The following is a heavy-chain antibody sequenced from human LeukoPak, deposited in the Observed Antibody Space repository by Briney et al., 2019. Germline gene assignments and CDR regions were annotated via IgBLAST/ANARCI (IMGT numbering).Heavy chain of an antibody. Sequence: PGGSLRLSCAASGFTFSSYGMHWVRQAPGKGLEWVAVIAYGGSNKYYADSVKGRFTISRDNSKNTLYLQMNSLRAEDTAVYYCVKDGYSSGWYSYYYYYYMDVWGKGTTVTVSS. CDR1: GFTFSSYG. D-gene: IGHD6-19*01. CDR3: VKDGYSSGWYSYYYYYYMDV. V-gene: IGHV3-30*18. CDR2: IAYGGSNK. J-gene: IGHJ6*03.